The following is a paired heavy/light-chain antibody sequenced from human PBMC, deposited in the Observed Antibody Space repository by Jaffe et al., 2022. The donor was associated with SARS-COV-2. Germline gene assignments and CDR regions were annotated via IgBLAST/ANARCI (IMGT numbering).Light chain of an antibody. CDR1: SLRTYY. V-gene: IGLV3-19*01. J-gene: IGLJ2*01. Sequence: SSELAQDPAVSVALGQTVRITCQGDSLRTYYASWYQQKPGQAPVLVIYAKNKRPSGIPDRFSGSGSGNTASLTITGAQAEDEADFYCNSRDSSGAVLFGGGTKLAVL. CDR2: AKN. CDR3: NSRDSSGAVL.
Heavy chain of an antibody. CDR2: INNNGDST. CDR3: VKDRRYGDSSWEFDQ. V-gene: IGHV3-64D*09. D-gene: IGHD6-6*01. J-gene: IGHJ4*02. CDR1: GFTFSSYT. Sequence: EVQLVESGGGLVQPGGSLRLSCSASGFTFSSYTMHWVRQAPGKGLEYVSTINNNGDSTYYADSVKGRFTISRDNSKNTLHLQMTSLRAEDTAVHYCVKDRRYGDSSWEFDQWGQGTLVTVSS.